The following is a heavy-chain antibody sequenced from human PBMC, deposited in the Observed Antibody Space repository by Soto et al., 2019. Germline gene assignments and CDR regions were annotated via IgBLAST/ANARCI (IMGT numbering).Heavy chain of an antibody. CDR3: ARLQYSSGWYENNGMDV. CDR2: IYPGDSDT. D-gene: IGHD6-19*01. V-gene: IGHV5-51*01. J-gene: IGHJ6*02. Sequence: PGESLKISCKGSGYSFTSYWIGWVRQMPGKGLEWMGIIYPGDSDTRYSPSFQGQVTISADKPISTAYLQWSSLKASDTAMYYCARLQYSSGWYENNGMDVWGQGTTVTVSS. CDR1: GYSFTSYW.